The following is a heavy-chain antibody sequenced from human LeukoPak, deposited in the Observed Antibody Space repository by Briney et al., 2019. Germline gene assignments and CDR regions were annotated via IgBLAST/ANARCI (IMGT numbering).Heavy chain of an antibody. D-gene: IGHD6-19*01. CDR1: GFIFSSYW. V-gene: IGHV3-74*01. J-gene: IGHJ3*02. Sequence: GGSVRLSCAGSGFIFSSYWMHWVRQTPGKGLVWVSRIISDDSSTSYADYVKGRITISRDTAKNTLYLQMNSLRIEDTAVYYCAREMAYSSGRAFDIWGQGIMVTVSS. CDR2: IISDDSST. CDR3: AREMAYSSGRAFDI.